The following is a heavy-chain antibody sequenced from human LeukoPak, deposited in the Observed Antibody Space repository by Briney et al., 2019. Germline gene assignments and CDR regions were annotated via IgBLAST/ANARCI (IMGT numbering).Heavy chain of an antibody. J-gene: IGHJ4*02. CDR3: ATGGPSIAVAAEPFDY. V-gene: IGHV1-69*13. CDR2: IIPIFGTA. Sequence: SVKVSCKASGGTFSSYAISWVRQAPGQGLEWMGGIIPIFGTANYAQKFQGRVTITADESTSTAYMELSSLRSEDTAVYYCATGGPSIAVAAEPFDYWGQRTLVTVSS. D-gene: IGHD6-19*01. CDR1: GGTFSSYA.